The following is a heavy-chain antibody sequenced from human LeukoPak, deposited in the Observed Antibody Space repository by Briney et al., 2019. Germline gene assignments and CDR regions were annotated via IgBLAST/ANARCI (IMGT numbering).Heavy chain of an antibody. D-gene: IGHD3-3*01. CDR1: GGSITSYH. Sequence: NPSETLSLSCTVSGGSITSYHWSWIRQPPGKGLEWIGYISYSGSTNYNPSLKSRVTMSLDTSKNQFSLKLSSVTAADTAVYYCASITIFGVVTALDVWGKGTTVTVSS. CDR2: ISYSGST. CDR3: ASITIFGVVTALDV. J-gene: IGHJ6*04. V-gene: IGHV4-59*12.